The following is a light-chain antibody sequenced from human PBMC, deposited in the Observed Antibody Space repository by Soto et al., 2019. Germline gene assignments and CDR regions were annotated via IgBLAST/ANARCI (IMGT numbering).Light chain of an antibody. V-gene: IGLV2-14*01. CDR3: SSSTSSSTLV. Sequence: QSVLTQPASVSGSPGQSITISCTGTASDVGAYDYVSWYQHHPGKPHKLLIFEVRDRPSGVSNRFSGSKSGNTASLTISGLQPEDEADYFCSSSTSSSTLVFGTVTKLTVL. CDR1: ASDVGAYDY. J-gene: IGLJ1*01. CDR2: EVR.